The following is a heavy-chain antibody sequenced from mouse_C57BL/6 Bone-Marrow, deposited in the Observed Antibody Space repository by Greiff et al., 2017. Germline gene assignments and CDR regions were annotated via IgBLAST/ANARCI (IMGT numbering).Heavy chain of an antibody. V-gene: IGHV1-81*01. CDR1: GYTFTSYG. Sequence: QVQLKQSGAELARPGASVKLSCKASGYTFTSYGISWVKQRTGQGLEWIGEIYPRSGNTYYNEKFKGKATLTADKSSSTAYMELRSLTSEDSAVYFCARSYYYGSSFDYWGQGTTLTVSS. CDR2: IYPRSGNT. J-gene: IGHJ2*01. CDR3: ARSYYYGSSFDY. D-gene: IGHD1-1*01.